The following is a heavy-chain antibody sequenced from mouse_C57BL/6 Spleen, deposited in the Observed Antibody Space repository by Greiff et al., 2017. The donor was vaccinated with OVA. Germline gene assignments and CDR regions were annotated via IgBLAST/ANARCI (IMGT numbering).Heavy chain of an antibody. V-gene: IGHV1-5*01. J-gene: IGHJ2*01. CDR3: TRSAANWDENYFDS. D-gene: IGHD4-1*01. Sequence: DVQLQESGTVLARPGASVKMSCKTSGYTFTSYWMHWVKQRPGQGLEWIGAIYPGNSDTSYNQKFKGKAKLTAVTSASTAYMELSSLTNEDSAVYYCTRSAANWDENYFDSWGQGTTLTVSS. CDR2: IYPGNSDT. CDR1: GYTFTSYW.